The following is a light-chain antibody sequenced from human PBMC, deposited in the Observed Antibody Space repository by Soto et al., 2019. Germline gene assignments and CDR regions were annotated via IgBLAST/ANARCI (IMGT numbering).Light chain of an antibody. Sequence: QSALTQPASVSGSPGQSITISCTGTSSDVGGFNYVSWFQQHPGKAPKLMIYEVSHRPSGVSNRFSGSKSGNTASLTISGLQAEHEADYYCSSYTSSSTWVFGGGTKLTVL. CDR1: SSDVGGFNY. V-gene: IGLV2-14*01. J-gene: IGLJ3*02. CDR2: EVS. CDR3: SSYTSSSTWV.